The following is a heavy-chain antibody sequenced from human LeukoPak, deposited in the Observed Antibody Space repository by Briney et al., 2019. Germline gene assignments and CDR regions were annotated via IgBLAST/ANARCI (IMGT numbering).Heavy chain of an antibody. Sequence: ASVKVSCKASGYTFTGHYMHWVRQAPGQGLERMGWISAYNGNTNYAQKLQGRVTMTTDTSTSTAYMELRSQRSDDTAVYYCAREQITYGSGSYWFGYYYYYMDVWGKGTTVTISS. D-gene: IGHD3-10*01. J-gene: IGHJ6*03. CDR2: ISAYNGNT. CDR3: AREQITYGSGSYWFGYYYYYMDV. V-gene: IGHV1-18*04. CDR1: GYTFTGHY.